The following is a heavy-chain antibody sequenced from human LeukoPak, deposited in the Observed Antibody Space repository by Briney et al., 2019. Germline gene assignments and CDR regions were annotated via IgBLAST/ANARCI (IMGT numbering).Heavy chain of an antibody. J-gene: IGHJ4*02. D-gene: IGHD1-26*01. CDR1: GYTFTSYD. Sequence: ASVKVSCKASGYTFTSYDINWVRQATGQGLEWMGWMNPNSGNTGYAQKFQGRVTMTRNTSISTAYMELSSLRSEDTAVYYCARVEWELLPYFDYWGQGTLVTVSS. CDR3: ARVEWELLPYFDY. CDR2: MNPNSGNT. V-gene: IGHV1-8*01.